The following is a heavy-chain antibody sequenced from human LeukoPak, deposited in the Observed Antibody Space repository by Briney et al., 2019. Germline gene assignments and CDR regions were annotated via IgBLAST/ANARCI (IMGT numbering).Heavy chain of an antibody. CDR1: GYTFTSYY. V-gene: IGHV1-46*01. J-gene: IGHJ4*02. D-gene: IGHD3-9*01. CDR3: ASDADILTGQDY. CDR2: INPSGGST. Sequence: ASVKVSCKASGYTFTSYYMHWVRQAPGQGLEWMGIINPSGGSTSYAQKFQGRLTMTRDTSTSTVFMELSSLRSEDTAVYYCASDADILTGQDYWGQGTLVTVSS.